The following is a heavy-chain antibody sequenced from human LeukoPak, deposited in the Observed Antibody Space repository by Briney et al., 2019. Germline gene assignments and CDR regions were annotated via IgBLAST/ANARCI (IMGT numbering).Heavy chain of an antibody. Sequence: SETLSLTCTVSAGSISSYYWGWIRQLAGKGLEWIGYIYYSGSTNYNPSLKSRVTISVDTSKNQFSLKLSSVTAADTAVYYCARAGQEEMDPYDAFDIWGQGTMVTVSS. D-gene: IGHD5-24*01. J-gene: IGHJ3*02. CDR2: IYYSGST. V-gene: IGHV4-59*01. CDR1: AGSISSYY. CDR3: ARAGQEEMDPYDAFDI.